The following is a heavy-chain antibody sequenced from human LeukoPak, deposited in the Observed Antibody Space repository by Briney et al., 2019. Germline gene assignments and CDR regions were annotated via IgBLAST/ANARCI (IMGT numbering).Heavy chain of an antibody. CDR1: GFTFSSYG. J-gene: IGHJ4*02. D-gene: IGHD3-10*01. CDR3: ASYYYGSGRLDY. Sequence: GGSLRLSCAASGFTFSSYGMHWVRQAPGKGLEWVAVISYDGSNKYYADSVKGRFTISRDNSKNTLYLQMNSLRAEDTAVYYCASYYYGSGRLDYWGQGTLVTVSS. V-gene: IGHV3-30*03. CDR2: ISYDGSNK.